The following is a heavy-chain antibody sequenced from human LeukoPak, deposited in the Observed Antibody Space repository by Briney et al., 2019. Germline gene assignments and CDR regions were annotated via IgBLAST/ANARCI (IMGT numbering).Heavy chain of an antibody. V-gene: IGHV1-18*01. D-gene: IGHD3-3*01. CDR2: ISAYNGNT. J-gene: IGHJ6*02. CDR3: ARDHSDYDFYYYYGMDV. CDR1: GYTFTSYG. Sequence: GASVKVSCKASGYTFTSYGISWVRQAPGQGLEWMGWISAYNGNTNYAQKLQSRVTMTTDTSTSTAYMELRSLRSDDTAVYYCARDHSDYDFYYYYGMDVWGQGTTVTVSS.